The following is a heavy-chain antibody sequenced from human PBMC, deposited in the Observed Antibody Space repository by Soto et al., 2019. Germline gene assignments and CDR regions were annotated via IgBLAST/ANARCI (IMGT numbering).Heavy chain of an antibody. Sequence: PGGSLRLSCAASGFTFSSYAMSWVRQAPGKGLEWVSAISGSGGSTYYADSVKGRFTISRDNSKNTLYLQMNSLRAEDTAVYYCAKDYCSGGSYYPYYFDYWGQGTLVTVSS. J-gene: IGHJ4*02. CDR2: ISGSGGST. V-gene: IGHV3-23*01. CDR3: AKDYCSGGSYYPYYFDY. D-gene: IGHD2-15*01. CDR1: GFTFSSYA.